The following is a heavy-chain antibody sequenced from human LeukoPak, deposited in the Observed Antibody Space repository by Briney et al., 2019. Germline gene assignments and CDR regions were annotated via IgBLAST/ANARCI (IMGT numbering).Heavy chain of an antibody. V-gene: IGHV3-48*01. CDR3: ARGDCYSLYYFDH. Sequence: GRCLSLSRAASEFPFTSYSMTCVRQAPGKGREGGSYISIRSSTIEYTAAVKGRFTISRDHDKSSLYLQMNGVRVEDTAVYYCARGDCYSLYYFDHWGQGTLVTVSS. CDR2: ISIRSSTI. D-gene: IGHD2-21*02. CDR1: EFPFTSYS. J-gene: IGHJ4*02.